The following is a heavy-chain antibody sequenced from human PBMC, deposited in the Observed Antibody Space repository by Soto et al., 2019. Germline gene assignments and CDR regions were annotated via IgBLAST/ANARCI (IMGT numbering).Heavy chain of an antibody. CDR1: GGSISSSSYY. D-gene: IGHD1-26*01. V-gene: IGHV4-39*01. Sequence: PSETLSLTCTVSGGSISSSSYYWGWIRQPPGKGLEWIGSIYYSGSTYYNPSLKSRVTISVDTSKNQFSLKLSSVTAADTAVYYCSRYLIDGIVGVVDYWGQGTLVTVYS. CDR2: IYYSGST. CDR3: SRYLIDGIVGVVDY. J-gene: IGHJ4*02.